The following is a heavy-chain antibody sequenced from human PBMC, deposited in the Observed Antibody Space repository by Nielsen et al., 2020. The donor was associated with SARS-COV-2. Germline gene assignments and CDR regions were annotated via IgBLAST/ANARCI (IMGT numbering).Heavy chain of an antibody. D-gene: IGHD6-19*01. V-gene: IGHV3-9*01. CDR2: ISWNSGSI. Sequence: LSLTCTVSGGSISSYYWSWVRQAPGKGLEWVSGISWNSGSIGYADSVKGRFTISRDNAKNSLYLQMNSLRAEDTALYYCAKDAAVAGHYYFDYWGQGTLVTVSS. CDR1: GGSISSYY. CDR3: AKDAAVAGHYYFDY. J-gene: IGHJ4*02.